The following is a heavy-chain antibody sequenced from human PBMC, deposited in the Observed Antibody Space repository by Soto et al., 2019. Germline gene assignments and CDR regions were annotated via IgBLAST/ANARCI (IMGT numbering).Heavy chain of an antibody. CDR1: GGSVSSYY. D-gene: IGHD2-15*01. J-gene: IGHJ6*03. V-gene: IGHV4-59*08. Sequence: SETLSLTCTVSGGSVSSYYWSWIRQPPGKGLEWIGYIYYSGSTNYNPSLKSRVTISVDTFKNQFSLKLSSVTAADTAVYYCARLGGYCSGGSCYGYYYYYMDVWGKGTTVTVSS. CDR2: IYYSGST. CDR3: ARLGGYCSGGSCYGYYYYYMDV.